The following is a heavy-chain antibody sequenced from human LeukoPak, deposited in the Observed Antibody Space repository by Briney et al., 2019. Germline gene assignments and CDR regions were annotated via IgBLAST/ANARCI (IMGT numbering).Heavy chain of an antibody. Sequence: ASVKVSCKASGYTFTGYYIHWVRQAPGQGLEWMGGFDPEDGETIYAQKFQGRVAMTEDTSTDTAYMELSSLRSEDTAVYYCATALYDILTGRNNWFDPWGQGTLVTVSS. V-gene: IGHV1-24*01. J-gene: IGHJ5*02. D-gene: IGHD3-9*01. CDR3: ATALYDILTGRNNWFDP. CDR2: FDPEDGET. CDR1: GYTFTGYY.